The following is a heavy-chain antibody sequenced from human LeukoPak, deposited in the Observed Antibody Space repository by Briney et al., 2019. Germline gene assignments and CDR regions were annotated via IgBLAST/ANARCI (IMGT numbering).Heavy chain of an antibody. CDR3: AKGGYCSSSSCYGQELKIDY. CDR2: ISGSGGST. Sequence: GGSLRLSCAASGFTFSSYAMSWVRQAPGKGLEWVSAISGSGGSTYYADSVKGRFTISRDNSKNTLYLQMNSLRAEDTAVYYCAKGGYCSSSSCYGQELKIDYWGQGTLVTVSS. CDR1: GFTFSSYA. V-gene: IGHV3-23*01. J-gene: IGHJ4*02. D-gene: IGHD2-2*01.